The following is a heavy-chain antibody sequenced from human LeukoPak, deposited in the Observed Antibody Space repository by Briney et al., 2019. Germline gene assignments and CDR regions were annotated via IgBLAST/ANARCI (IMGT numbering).Heavy chain of an antibody. J-gene: IGHJ6*02. CDR2: ISGSGGST. D-gene: IGHD4-17*01. V-gene: IGHV3-23*01. CDR1: GFTFSSYA. CDR3: AKDLAGVTVTTSNYYGMDV. Sequence: GGSLRLSCAASGFTFSSYAMSWVRQATGKGLEWVSAISGSGGSTYYADSVKGRFTISRDNSKNTLYLQMNSLRAEDTAVYYCAKDLAGVTVTTSNYYGMDVWGQGTTVTVSS.